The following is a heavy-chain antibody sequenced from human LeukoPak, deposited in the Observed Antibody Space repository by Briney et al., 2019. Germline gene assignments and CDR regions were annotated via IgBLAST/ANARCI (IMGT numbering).Heavy chain of an antibody. CDR3: AREHPEDYGSGSYSWYFDY. J-gene: IGHJ4*02. D-gene: IGHD3-10*01. V-gene: IGHV3-66*02. CDR1: GFTVSSNY. CDR2: IYSGGST. Sequence: GGSLRLSCAASGFTVSSNYMSWVRQAPGKGLEWVSVIYSGGSTYYADSVRGRFIISRDNSKNTLYLQMNSLRAEDTAVYYCAREHPEDYGSGSYSWYFDYWGQGTLVTVSS.